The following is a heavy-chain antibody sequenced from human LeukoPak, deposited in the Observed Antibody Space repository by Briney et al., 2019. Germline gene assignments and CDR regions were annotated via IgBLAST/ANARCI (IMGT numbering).Heavy chain of an antibody. CDR2: IYYSGST. Sequence: PSETLSLTCTVSGGSISSGGYYWSWIRQHPGKGLEWIGYIYYSGSTYYNPSLKSRVTISVDRSKNQFSLKLSSVTAADTAVYYCARDFYDSSGYPEYWGQGTLVTVSS. V-gene: IGHV4-31*03. J-gene: IGHJ4*02. D-gene: IGHD3-22*01. CDR1: GGSISSGGYY. CDR3: ARDFYDSSGYPEY.